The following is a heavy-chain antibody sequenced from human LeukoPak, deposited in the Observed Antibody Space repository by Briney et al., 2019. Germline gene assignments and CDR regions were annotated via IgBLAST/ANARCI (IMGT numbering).Heavy chain of an antibody. CDR3: ARDGRIAVAGTRSYWYFDL. Sequence: ASVNVSCKASGYTFTRYYMHWVRQAPGQGLEWMGWINPNSGGTNYAQKFQGRVTMTRDTSISTAYMELSRLRSDDTAVYYCARDGRIAVAGTRSYWYFDLWGRGTLVTVSS. V-gene: IGHV1-2*02. CDR2: INPNSGGT. J-gene: IGHJ2*01. D-gene: IGHD6-19*01. CDR1: GYTFTRYY.